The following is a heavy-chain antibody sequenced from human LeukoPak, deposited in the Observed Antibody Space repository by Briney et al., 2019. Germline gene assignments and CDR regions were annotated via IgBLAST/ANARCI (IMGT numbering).Heavy chain of an antibody. J-gene: IGHJ5*02. CDR1: GGSFSGYY. Sequence: SETLSLTCAVYGGSFSGYYWSWIRQPPGKGLEWIGEINHSGSTNYNPSLKSRVTISVDTSKNQFSLKLSSETAADTAVYYCARGGYYGSGNDFRFDPWGQGTLVTVSS. D-gene: IGHD3-10*01. CDR3: ARGGYYGSGNDFRFDP. V-gene: IGHV4-34*01. CDR2: INHSGST.